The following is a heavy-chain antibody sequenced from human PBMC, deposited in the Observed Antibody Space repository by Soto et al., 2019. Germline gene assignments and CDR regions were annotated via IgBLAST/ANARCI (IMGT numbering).Heavy chain of an antibody. D-gene: IGHD2-2*01. Sequence: SVKVSCKASGGTFSSYAISWVRQAPGQGLEWMGGIIPIFGTANYAQKFQGRVTITADESTSTAYMELSSLRSEDTAVYYCARLYLVVVPAASYYYGMGVWGQGPTVTVSS. CDR3: ARLYLVVVPAASYYYGMGV. CDR1: GGTFSSYA. V-gene: IGHV1-69*13. CDR2: IIPIFGTA. J-gene: IGHJ6*02.